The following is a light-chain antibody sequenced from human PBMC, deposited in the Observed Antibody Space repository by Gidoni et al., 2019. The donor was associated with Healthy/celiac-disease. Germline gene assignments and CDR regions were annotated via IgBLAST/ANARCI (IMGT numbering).Light chain of an antibody. J-gene: IGKJ1*01. Sequence: DIPMTQSPSSLSPSVGDSFTITCRASQSISRYLNWYQQKPGKAPKLLIYAASSLKSGVPSRFSGSGSGTDFTLTISSLQPEDFATYYGQQSDSTPRTFGKGTKVEIK. CDR3: QQSDSTPRT. V-gene: IGKV1-39*01. CDR1: QSISRY. CDR2: AAS.